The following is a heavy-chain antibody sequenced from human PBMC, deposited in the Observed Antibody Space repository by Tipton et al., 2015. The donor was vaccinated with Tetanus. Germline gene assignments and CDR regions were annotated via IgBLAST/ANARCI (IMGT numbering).Heavy chain of an antibody. D-gene: IGHD5-18*01. V-gene: IGHV4-39*02. CDR1: GGSMSGSGHY. J-gene: IGHJ5*02. Sequence: TLSLTCIVSGGSMSGSGHYWGWIRQPPGKGLEWIASIYFEGSTYYSPSLKSRVTIDVDTSQNVFSLRLTSVTAADTAVYYCARHLYGYWFDPWGQGALVTVSS. CDR3: ARHLYGYWFDP. CDR2: IYFEGST.